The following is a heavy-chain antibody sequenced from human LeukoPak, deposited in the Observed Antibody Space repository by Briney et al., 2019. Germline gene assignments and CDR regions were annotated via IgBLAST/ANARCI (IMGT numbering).Heavy chain of an antibody. Sequence: GESLKTSCKGSGYSFTNYWVGWVRQMPGKGLEWMGIIYPGDSDTRNSPSFQGQVTISADKSISTAYLQWSSLKASDTAMYYCARPQDFGLTGMNAFDIWGQGTMVTVSS. V-gene: IGHV5-51*01. CDR1: GYSFTNYW. D-gene: IGHD7-27*01. J-gene: IGHJ3*02. CDR3: ARPQDFGLTGMNAFDI. CDR2: IYPGDSDT.